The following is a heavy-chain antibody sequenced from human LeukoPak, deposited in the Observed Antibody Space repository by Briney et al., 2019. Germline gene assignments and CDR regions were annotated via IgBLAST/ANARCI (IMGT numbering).Heavy chain of an antibody. J-gene: IGHJ6*03. D-gene: IGHD2-15*01. V-gene: IGHV1-18*01. Sequence: ASVKVSCKASGYTLTSYGISWVRQAPGQGLEWMGWISPYNGNTSYAQKFQGRVTMTTDTSTSTAHMELRSLRSDDTAVYYCAREAATMDVWGKGTTVTVSS. CDR3: AREAATMDV. CDR1: GYTLTSYG. CDR2: ISPYNGNT.